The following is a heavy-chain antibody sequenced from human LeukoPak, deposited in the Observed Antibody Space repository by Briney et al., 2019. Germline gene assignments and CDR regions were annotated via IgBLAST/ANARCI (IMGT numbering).Heavy chain of an antibody. CDR2: IIPIFGTA. CDR1: GGTFSSYA. D-gene: IGHD3-22*01. CDR3: ATRNYISGSGYYFDY. J-gene: IGHJ4*02. V-gene: IGHV1-69*05. Sequence: SVKVSCKASGGTFSSYAISWVRQAPGQGLEWMGRIIPIFGTANYAQKFQGRVTITTDESTSTAYMELSSLRSEDTAVYYCATRNYISGSGYYFDYWGQGTLVTVSS.